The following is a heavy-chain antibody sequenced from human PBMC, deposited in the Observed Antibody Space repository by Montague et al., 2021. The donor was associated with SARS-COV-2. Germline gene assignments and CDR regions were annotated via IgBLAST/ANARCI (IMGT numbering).Heavy chain of an antibody. CDR2: MWYDGSKE. CDR1: GFTFSSHG. Sequence: SLRLSCAASGFTFSSHGMHWVRQAPGKGLEWVAVMWYDGSKENYADSVKGRFTISRDNSKNTLYLEMNSLRAEDTAVYYCAKVTYYDILTGSIPFRYYFDYWGQGTLVTVSS. J-gene: IGHJ4*02. V-gene: IGHV3-33*06. D-gene: IGHD3-9*01. CDR3: AKVTYYDILTGSIPFRYYFDY.